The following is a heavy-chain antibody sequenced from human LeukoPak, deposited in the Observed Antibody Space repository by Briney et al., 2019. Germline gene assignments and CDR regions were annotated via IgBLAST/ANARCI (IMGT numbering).Heavy chain of an antibody. Sequence: SETLSLTCTVSGGSISSGGYYWSWIRQHPGKGLEWIGYIYYSGSTYYNPSLKSRVTISVDTSKNQFSLKLSSVTAADTAVYYCARDRVGPTLRYFDYWGQGTLVTVSS. CDR1: GGSISSGGYY. D-gene: IGHD3-9*01. V-gene: IGHV4-31*03. J-gene: IGHJ4*02. CDR2: IYYSGST. CDR3: ARDRVGPTLRYFDY.